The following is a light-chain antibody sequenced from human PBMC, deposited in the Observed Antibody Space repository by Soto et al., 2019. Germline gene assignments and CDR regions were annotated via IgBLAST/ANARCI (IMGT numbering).Light chain of an antibody. Sequence: IQLTHSPSFLSAYVGDRVTITCRASQGISSYLAWYQQKPGKAPKLLIYAASTLQSGVPSRFSGSGSGTEFTLTISCLQSEDFTVYYCQQYNIWPLTFCGVGNVDIK. V-gene: IGKV1-9*01. CDR2: AAS. CDR1: QGISSY. CDR3: QQYNIWPLT. J-gene: IGKJ4*01.